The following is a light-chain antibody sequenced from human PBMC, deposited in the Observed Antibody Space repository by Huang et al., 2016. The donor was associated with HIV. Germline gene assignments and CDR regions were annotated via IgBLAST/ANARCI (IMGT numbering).Light chain of an antibody. CDR1: QNISNS. J-gene: IGKJ2*01. CDR2: DAS. CDR3: QQYDDLPYT. Sequence: DIQMTQSPSSLSAYVRDRVIITCRASQNISNSLNWYHQKPGNAPKLLIFDASSLNSGVQARVSGSRSGTYFTFTISGLQPEDSATYYCQQYDDLPYTFGQGTTLEIK. V-gene: IGKV1-33*01.